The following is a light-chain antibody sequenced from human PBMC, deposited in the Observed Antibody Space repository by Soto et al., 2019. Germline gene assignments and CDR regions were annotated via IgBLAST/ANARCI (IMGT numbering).Light chain of an antibody. Sequence: DIVLTQSPGTLSLSPGERATLSCRASHSVSSIYLAWYQQKYGQAPRPLIYGAYSRATCIPDRFSGSGSGKDFTLNISRLEPEVFAVYYCQQYGRSPTFGQGTKLEIK. CDR2: GAY. V-gene: IGKV3-20*01. CDR1: HSVSSIY. CDR3: QQYGRSPT. J-gene: IGKJ2*01.